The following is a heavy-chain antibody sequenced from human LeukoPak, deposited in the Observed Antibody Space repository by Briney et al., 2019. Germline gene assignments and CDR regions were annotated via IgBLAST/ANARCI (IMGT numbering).Heavy chain of an antibody. CDR1: GYTLTGYY. J-gene: IGHJ4*02. V-gene: IGHV1-46*01. D-gene: IGHD6-13*01. CDR3: ATDLIFGIAAGSILRY. CDR2: INPDGTST. Sequence: WASVKVSCKASGYTLTGYYMHWVRQAPGQGLEWMGLINPDGTSTMYAQKFQGRVTMTEDTSTDTAYMELSSLRSEDTAVYYCATDLIFGIAAGSILRYWGQGTLVTVSS.